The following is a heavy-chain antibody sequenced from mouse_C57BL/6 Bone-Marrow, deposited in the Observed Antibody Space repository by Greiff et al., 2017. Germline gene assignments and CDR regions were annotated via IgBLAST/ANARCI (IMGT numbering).Heavy chain of an antibody. CDR1: GFTFSDYG. V-gene: IGHV5-15*01. Sequence: EVQVVESGGGLVQPGGSLKLSCAASGFTFSDYGMAWVRQAPRKGPEWVAFISNLAYSFYSADTVTGRFTISREDAKNTLYLEMRSMRADDTAMYYCARRVYDGYYDYGMDYWGQGTSVTVSS. D-gene: IGHD2-3*01. J-gene: IGHJ4*01. CDR3: ARRVYDGYYDYGMDY. CDR2: ISNLAYSF.